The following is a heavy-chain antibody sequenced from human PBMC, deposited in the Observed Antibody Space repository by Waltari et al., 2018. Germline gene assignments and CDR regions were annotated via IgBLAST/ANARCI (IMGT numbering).Heavy chain of an antibody. J-gene: IGHJ4*02. CDR1: GGTFSSYA. Sequence: QVQLVQSGAEVKKPGSSVKVSCKASGGTFSSYAISWVRQAPGQGLEWMGGIIPIFGTANYAQKFHGRVTITTDESTSTAYMELSSLRSEDTAVYYCAREVPGYSYGDFDYWGQGTLVTVSS. V-gene: IGHV1-69*05. D-gene: IGHD5-18*01. CDR3: AREVPGYSYGDFDY. CDR2: IIPIFGTA.